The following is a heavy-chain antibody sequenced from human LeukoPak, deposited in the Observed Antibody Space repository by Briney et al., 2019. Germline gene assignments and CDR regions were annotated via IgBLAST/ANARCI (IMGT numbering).Heavy chain of an antibody. J-gene: IGHJ4*02. D-gene: IGHD3-10*01. CDR1: GGSFSGYY. CDR2: INHSGST. V-gene: IGHV4-34*01. Sequence: SETLSLTCAVYGGSFSGYYWSWIRQPPGKGLEWIGEINHSGSTNYNPSLKSRVTISVDTSKNQFSLKLSSVTAADTAAYYCAREGATMVRGVDYWGQGTLVTVSS. CDR3: AREGATMVRGVDY.